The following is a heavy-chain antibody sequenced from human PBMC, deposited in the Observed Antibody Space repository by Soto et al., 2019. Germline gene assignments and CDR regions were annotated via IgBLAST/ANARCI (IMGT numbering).Heavy chain of an antibody. CDR2: IWYDGSNK. V-gene: IGHV3-33*01. CDR1: GFTYSDYG. J-gene: IGHJ4*02. D-gene: IGHD2-15*01. Sequence: QVQLVESGGGVVQPGTSLRLSCAASGFTYSDYGMHWVRQAPGKGLEWVAVIWYDGSNKYYADSVKGRFTISRDNSKNTLYLQMNSLRAEDTAVYYCARDFCSGGSCPIDYWGQGILVTVSS. CDR3: ARDFCSGGSCPIDY.